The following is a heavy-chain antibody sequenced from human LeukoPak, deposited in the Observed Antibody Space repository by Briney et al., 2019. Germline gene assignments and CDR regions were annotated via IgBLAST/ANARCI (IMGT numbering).Heavy chain of an antibody. V-gene: IGHV3-23*01. J-gene: IGHJ3*02. Sequence: GGSLRLSCAASGFTFSSYAMSWVCQAPGKGLEWVSAISGSGGSTYYADSVKGRFTISRDNSKNTLYLQMNSLRAEDTAVYYCAKDLGITIFGVVIYAFDIWGQGTMATVSS. CDR3: AKDLGITIFGVVIYAFDI. CDR1: GFTFSSYA. D-gene: IGHD3-3*01. CDR2: ISGSGGST.